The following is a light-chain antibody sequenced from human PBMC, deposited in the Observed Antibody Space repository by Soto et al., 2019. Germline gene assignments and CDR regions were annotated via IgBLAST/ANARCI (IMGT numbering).Light chain of an antibody. CDR3: QQSDTTPRT. CDR1: QTISTY. V-gene: IGKV1-39*01. Sequence: DIQMTQSPSSLSASVGDRVTITCRASQTISTYLNWYQQKPGKAPKLLIYAASSLQSGVQSRFSGSGSGTDFTLTISSLQPEDFATYYCQQSDTTPRTFGQGTKLEIK. J-gene: IGKJ2*02. CDR2: AAS.